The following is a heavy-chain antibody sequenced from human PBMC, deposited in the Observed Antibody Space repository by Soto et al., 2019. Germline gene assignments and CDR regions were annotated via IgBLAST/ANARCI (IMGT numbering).Heavy chain of an antibody. V-gene: IGHV5-51*01. D-gene: IGHD2-2*02. Sequence: GESLKISCKGSGYSFTSYWIGWVRQMPGKGLEWMGIIYPGDSDTRYSPSFQGQVPISADKSISTAYLQWSSLKASDTAMYYCARLKGSGYCSSTSCYKGAFDIWGQGTMVTVSS. J-gene: IGHJ3*02. CDR3: ARLKGSGYCSSTSCYKGAFDI. CDR2: IYPGDSDT. CDR1: GYSFTSYW.